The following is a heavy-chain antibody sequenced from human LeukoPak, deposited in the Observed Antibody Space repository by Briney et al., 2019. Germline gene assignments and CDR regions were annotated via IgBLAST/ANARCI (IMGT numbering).Heavy chain of an antibody. V-gene: IGHV4-4*02. CDR2: INHSGST. J-gene: IGHJ4*02. Sequence: SETLSLTCAVSGGSISTNNWWTWVRQPPGKGLEWIGEINHSGSTNYNPSLKSRVTISVDTSKNQFSLKLSSVTAADTAVYYCARHFRYYGSGNMDYWGQGTLVTVSS. CDR1: GGSISTNNW. CDR3: ARHFRYYGSGNMDY. D-gene: IGHD3-10*01.